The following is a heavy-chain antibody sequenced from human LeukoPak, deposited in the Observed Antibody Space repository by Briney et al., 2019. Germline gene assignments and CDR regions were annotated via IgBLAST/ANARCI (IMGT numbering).Heavy chain of an antibody. D-gene: IGHD3-22*01. Sequence: SQTLSLTCTVSGGSISSGGYYWSWIRQHPGKGLEWIGYIYYSGSTNYNPSLKSRVTISVDKSKNQFSLKLSSVTAADTAVYYCARGGYYYDSSGYPDYWGQGTLVTVSS. CDR1: GGSISSGGYY. J-gene: IGHJ4*02. CDR2: IYYSGST. V-gene: IGHV4-31*03. CDR3: ARGGYYYDSSGYPDY.